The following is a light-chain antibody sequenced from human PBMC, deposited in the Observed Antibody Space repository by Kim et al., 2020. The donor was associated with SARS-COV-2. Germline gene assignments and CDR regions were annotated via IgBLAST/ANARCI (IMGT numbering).Light chain of an antibody. Sequence: ATLSLAPGEGATRSCRASQSVSNYLAWYQQKPGQAPRLLIYDASNRATGIPARFSGSASGTHFTLTISSLEPEDFAVYYCQQRSTFGGGTKVEIK. CDR2: DAS. V-gene: IGKV3-11*01. J-gene: IGKJ4*01. CDR3: QQRST. CDR1: QSVSNY.